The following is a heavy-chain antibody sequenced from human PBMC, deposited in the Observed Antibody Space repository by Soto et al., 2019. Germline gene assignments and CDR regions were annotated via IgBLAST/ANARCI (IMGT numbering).Heavy chain of an antibody. D-gene: IGHD3-10*01. J-gene: IGHJ6*03. CDR1: GYTFTSYD. CDR3: ARAVVTMVRGVIITNMDV. CDR2: MNPNSGNT. V-gene: IGHV1-8*01. Sequence: GASVKVSCKASGYTFTSYDINWVRQATGQGLEWMGWMNPNSGNTGYAQKFQGRVTMTRNTSISTAYMELSSLRSEDTAVYYCARAVVTMVRGVIITNMDVWGKGTTVTVSS.